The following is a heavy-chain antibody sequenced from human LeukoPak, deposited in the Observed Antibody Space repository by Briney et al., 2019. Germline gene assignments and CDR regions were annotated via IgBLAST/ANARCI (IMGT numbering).Heavy chain of an antibody. CDR3: ARGHYCSGGSCYLIS. Sequence: ASVKVSCKASGGTFSSYAISWVRQAPGQGLEWMGWMNPNSGNTGYAQKFQGRVTMTRNTSISTAYMELSSLRSEDTAVYYCARGHYCSGGSCYLISWGQGTLVTVSS. CDR1: GGTFSSYA. CDR2: MNPNSGNT. J-gene: IGHJ5*02. V-gene: IGHV1-8*02. D-gene: IGHD2-15*01.